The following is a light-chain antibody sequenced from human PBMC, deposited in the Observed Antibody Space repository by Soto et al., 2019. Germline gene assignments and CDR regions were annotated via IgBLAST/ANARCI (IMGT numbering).Light chain of an antibody. CDR2: GAS. CDR1: QTVGSNY. J-gene: IGKJ1*01. Sequence: EIVLTQSPVTLSLSPGQRATLSGRASQTVGSNYLAWYQQKPGQAPRVLIHGASSRATGIPDRFNGSGSGTDFTFTISRLEPEDFAVYYCQQYSSSPRTFGQGTKVDIK. V-gene: IGKV3-20*01. CDR3: QQYSSSPRT.